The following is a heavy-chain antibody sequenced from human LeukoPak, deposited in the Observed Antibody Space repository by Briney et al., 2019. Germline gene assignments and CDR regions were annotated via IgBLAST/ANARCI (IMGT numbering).Heavy chain of an antibody. CDR2: IWYDGSNK. Sequence: PGRSLRLSCAASGFTFSSYGMHWVRQAPGKGLEWVAVIWYDGSNKYYADSVKGRFTISRDNSKNTLYLQMNSLRAEDTAVYSCAKDPLQYGSGSYYFDYWGQGTLVTVSS. J-gene: IGHJ4*02. V-gene: IGHV3-33*03. CDR3: AKDPLQYGSGSYYFDY. D-gene: IGHD3-10*01. CDR1: GFTFSSYG.